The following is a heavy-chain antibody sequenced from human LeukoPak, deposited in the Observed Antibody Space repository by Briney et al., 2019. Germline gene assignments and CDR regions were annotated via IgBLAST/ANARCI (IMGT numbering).Heavy chain of an antibody. CDR3: AHSRVLSSGWYQPPKYYFDY. CDR1: GFSLSTSGVG. V-gene: IGHV2-5*02. CDR2: IYWDDDK. J-gene: IGHJ4*02. D-gene: IGHD6-19*01. Sequence: SGPTLVNPTQTPTLTCTFSGFSLSTSGVGVGWIRQPPGKALEWLALIYWDDDKRYSPSLKSRLTITKDTSKNQVVLTMTNMDPVDTATYYCAHSRVLSSGWYQPPKYYFDYWGQGTLVTVSS.